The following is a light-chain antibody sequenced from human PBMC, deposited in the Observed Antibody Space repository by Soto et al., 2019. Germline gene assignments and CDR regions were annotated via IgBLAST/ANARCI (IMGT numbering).Light chain of an antibody. Sequence: EIVLTQSPGTLSLSPGERATLSCRASQSVSSNYLAWYHQKPGQAPRLLIYGASSRATGIPDRFSGGGSGTDFTLTISRLEPGDFAVYFCQQYGGFLITFGQGTRLEIK. V-gene: IGKV3-20*01. CDR2: GAS. CDR1: QSVSSNY. CDR3: QQYGGFLIT. J-gene: IGKJ5*01.